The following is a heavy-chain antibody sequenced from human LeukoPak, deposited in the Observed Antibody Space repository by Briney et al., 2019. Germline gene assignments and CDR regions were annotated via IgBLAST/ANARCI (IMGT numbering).Heavy chain of an antibody. CDR3: ARPSEYSGSSASDAFDI. CDR1: GYTFTSYY. V-gene: IGHV1-46*01. Sequence: VASVKVSCKASGYTFTSYYMHWVRQAPGQGLEWMGIINPSGGSTSYAQKFQGRVTMTRDTSTSTVYMELSSLRSEDTAVYYCARPSEYSGSSASDAFDIWGQGTMVTVSS. J-gene: IGHJ3*02. CDR2: INPSGGST. D-gene: IGHD6-6*01.